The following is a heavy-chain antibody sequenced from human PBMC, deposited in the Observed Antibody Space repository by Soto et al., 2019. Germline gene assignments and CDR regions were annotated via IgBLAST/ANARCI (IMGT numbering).Heavy chain of an antibody. CDR1: GFTFSSFA. J-gene: IGHJ4*02. CDR3: AKTRQAPVGTHFFDL. Sequence: GGSLRLSCEGSGFTFSSFAMGWVRQAPGKGLEWLSSVSADGVSSFSADSVRGRFRVSRDNSKNTLFLQMRFLRVEDTAVYYCAKTRQAPVGTHFFDLWGQGNQVTVSS. CDR2: VSADGVSS. V-gene: IGHV3-23*01.